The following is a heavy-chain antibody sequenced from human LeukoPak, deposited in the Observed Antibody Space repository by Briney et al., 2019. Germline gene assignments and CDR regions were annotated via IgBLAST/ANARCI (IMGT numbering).Heavy chain of an antibody. CDR2: IKQAGSEI. CDR1: GFTFSIYG. CDR3: ARMGIAAVGAYYFDY. Sequence: GGSLRLSCAASGFTFSIYGMSWVRQAPGKGLEWVGTIKQAGSEIYYVDSVKGRFTISRDNAKNSLFLEMNSLRAEDTAVYYCARMGIAAVGAYYFDYWGQGTLVAVSS. J-gene: IGHJ4*02. D-gene: IGHD6-13*01. V-gene: IGHV3-7*02.